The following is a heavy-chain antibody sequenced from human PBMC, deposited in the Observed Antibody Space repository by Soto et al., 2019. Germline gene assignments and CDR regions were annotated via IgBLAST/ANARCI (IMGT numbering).Heavy chain of an antibody. CDR2: VYHTGST. CDR1: GYSVSSGSY. Sequence: PSETLSLTCAVSGYSVSSGSYWGWIRQPPGKGLEWIGSVYHTGSTFYNPSLKSRVTISVDTSKNQFSLHLSSVTAADTAVYYCARHAAYDSVWGKSDGSDYWGQGTLVTVSS. CDR3: ARHAAYDSVWGKSDGSDY. V-gene: IGHV4-38-2*01. J-gene: IGHJ4*02. D-gene: IGHD3-16*01.